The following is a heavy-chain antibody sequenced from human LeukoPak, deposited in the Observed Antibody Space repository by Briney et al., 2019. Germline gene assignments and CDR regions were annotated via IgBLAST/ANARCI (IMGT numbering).Heavy chain of an antibody. CDR3: ARSMFASGSYYSRDY. D-gene: IGHD3-10*01. V-gene: IGHV5-10-1*01. Sequence: GAPLKISCKGSGSSFTNYWISWVRQMPGKGLEWMGRIDPSDSYTNYSPSFQGHVTISADKSISTAYLQWSSLKASDTAMYYCARSMFASGSYYSRDYWGQGTLVTVSS. J-gene: IGHJ4*02. CDR1: GSSFTNYW. CDR2: IDPSDSYT.